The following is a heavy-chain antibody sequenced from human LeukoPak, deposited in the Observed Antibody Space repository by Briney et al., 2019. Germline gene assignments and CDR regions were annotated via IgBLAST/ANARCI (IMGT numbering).Heavy chain of an antibody. J-gene: IGHJ5*01. D-gene: IGHD4-23*01. CDR2: ISGSGSTV. CDR3: ARDRGNSDPGDWFDS. Sequence: GGSLRLSCAASGFTFSDYYMSWIRQAPGKGLEWVSYISGSGSTVYYAASVRGRFTISRDNAKNSLFLQMNSLRAEDTAVYYCARDRGNSDPGDWFDSWGQGTLVTVSS. CDR1: GFTFSDYY. V-gene: IGHV3-11*01.